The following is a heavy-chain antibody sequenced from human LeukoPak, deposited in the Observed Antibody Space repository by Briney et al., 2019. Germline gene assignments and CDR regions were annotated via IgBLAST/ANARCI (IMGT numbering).Heavy chain of an antibody. D-gene: IGHD2-2*01. CDR3: ARDIVVVPAAREVNDY. V-gene: IGHV1-18*01. J-gene: IGHJ4*02. Sequence: ASVKVSCKASGYTFTSYGISWVRQAPGQGLEWMGWISAYNGNTNFAQKLQGRVTMTTDTSTSTAYMELRSLRSDDTAVYYCARDIVVVPAAREVNDYWGQGTLVTVSS. CDR2: ISAYNGNT. CDR1: GYTFTSYG.